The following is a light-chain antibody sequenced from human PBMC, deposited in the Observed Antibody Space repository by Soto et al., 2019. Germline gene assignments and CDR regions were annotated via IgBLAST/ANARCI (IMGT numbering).Light chain of an antibody. J-gene: IGKJ2*01. CDR3: QQYGSSPLFT. Sequence: EIVVTQSPGTLSLSPGERATLSCRASQSISSSYLAWYQQKPGQAPRLLFYGASTRATGIPDRFSGSGSGTDFTLTISRLEPEDFAVYYCQQYGSSPLFTFGQGTRVEI. CDR1: QSISSSY. V-gene: IGKV3-20*01. CDR2: GAS.